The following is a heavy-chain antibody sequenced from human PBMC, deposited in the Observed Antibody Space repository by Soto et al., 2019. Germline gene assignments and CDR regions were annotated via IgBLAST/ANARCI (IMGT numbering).Heavy chain of an antibody. V-gene: IGHV4-30-2*06. D-gene: IGHD6-13*01. J-gene: IGHJ6*02. Sequence: PSETLSLTCTVSGGSINSAGHSWGWVRQSPGKGLEWIGYSYHSGSSYYNPSLQSRVTISVDRSKAQFYLTLTSVTAEDTAVYYCAKVTKRAAAGRYEYYKYGMDVWGQGTTVTVSS. CDR2: SYHSGSS. CDR3: AKVTKRAAAGRYEYYKYGMDV. CDR1: GGSINSAGHS.